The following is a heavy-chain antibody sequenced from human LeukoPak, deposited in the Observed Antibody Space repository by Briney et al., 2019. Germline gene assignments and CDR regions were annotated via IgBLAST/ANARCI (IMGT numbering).Heavy chain of an antibody. CDR3: TRSDYGGDSPIFGY. CDR2: INPSGGST. V-gene: IGHV1-46*01. CDR1: GYTFTGYY. D-gene: IGHD4-23*01. J-gene: IGHJ4*02. Sequence: GASVKVSCKASGYTFTGYYMHWVRQAPGQGLEWMGIINPSGGSTSYAQRFQGRLTMTRDTSTSTVYMELSSLRSDDTAVYHCTRSDYGGDSPIFGYWGQGTLVTVSS.